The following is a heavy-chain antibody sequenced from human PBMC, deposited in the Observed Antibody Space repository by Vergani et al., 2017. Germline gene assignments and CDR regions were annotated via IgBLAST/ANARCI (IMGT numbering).Heavy chain of an antibody. D-gene: IGHD1-26*01. CDR2: MYTSGST. Sequence: QVQLQESGPGLVKPSQTLSLTCTVSGDSISSGSYYWSWIRQPAGKRLEWIGRMYTSGSTNYNPSLKSRVTMSVDTSKNQFSLKLSSVTAADTAVYYCAREDTPGIYGHDAFDIWGQGTMVIVSS. CDR3: AREDTPGIYGHDAFDI. V-gene: IGHV4-61*02. J-gene: IGHJ3*02. CDR1: GDSISSGSYY.